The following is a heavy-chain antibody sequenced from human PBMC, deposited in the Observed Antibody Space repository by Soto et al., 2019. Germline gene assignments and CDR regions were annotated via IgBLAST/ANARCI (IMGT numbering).Heavy chain of an antibody. V-gene: IGHV4-30-4*01. CDR3: ARSHTTFDF. CDR1: GGSINNNYYY. D-gene: IGHD1-1*01. Sequence: SETLSLTCTVSGGSINNNYYYWSWIRQPPGKGLEWIGHIYDSGTTYSNPSLESRVTISVDTSKNQFSLKLNSVTAADTAIYYCARSHTTFDFWGQGTLVTVSS. J-gene: IGHJ4*02. CDR2: IYDSGTT.